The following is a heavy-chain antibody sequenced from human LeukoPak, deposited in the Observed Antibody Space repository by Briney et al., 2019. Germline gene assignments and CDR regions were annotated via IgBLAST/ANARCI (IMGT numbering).Heavy chain of an antibody. CDR3: AGAPTGDYYYYYYMDV. J-gene: IGHJ6*03. V-gene: IGHV3-48*03. CDR1: GFALSNYE. Sequence: PGGSLGLSCAASGFALSNYEMKWVRQAPGKGLEWISDISESGTVIYYADSVKGRFTISRDNANNSLYLQMNSLRAEDTAIYYCAGAPTGDYYYYYYMDVWGKGTTVTVSS. D-gene: IGHD3-9*01. CDR2: ISESGTVI.